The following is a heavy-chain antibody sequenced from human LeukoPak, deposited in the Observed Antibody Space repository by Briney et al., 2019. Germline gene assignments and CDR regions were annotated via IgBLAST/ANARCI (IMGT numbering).Heavy chain of an antibody. D-gene: IGHD6-13*01. CDR3: ARDVYVLSYSSRRGSFEY. J-gene: IGHJ4*02. V-gene: IGHV1-46*01. CDR1: GFTFTSYY. CDR2: ISPSGGST. Sequence: ASVKVSFKASGFTFTSYYMHWVRQAPGQGPEWGGMISPSGGSTNYAQKFQGRVTMTRDTSTSTVYMELSSLRSEDTAVYYCARDVYVLSYSSRRGSFEYWGQGTLVTVSS.